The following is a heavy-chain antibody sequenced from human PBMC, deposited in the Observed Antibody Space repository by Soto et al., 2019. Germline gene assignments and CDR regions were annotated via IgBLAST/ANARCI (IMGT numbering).Heavy chain of an antibody. CDR1: GYTFTSYG. Sequence: QVPLVQSGAEVKKPGASVKVSCKASGYTFTSYGISWVRQAPGQGLEWMGWISAYNGNTNYPQKLQGRVTMTTDTSTSTAYMELRSLRSDDTAVYYCARDRDSDCSGGSCYYFDYWGQGTLVTVSS. D-gene: IGHD2-15*01. CDR2: ISAYNGNT. J-gene: IGHJ4*02. CDR3: ARDRDSDCSGGSCYYFDY. V-gene: IGHV1-18*01.